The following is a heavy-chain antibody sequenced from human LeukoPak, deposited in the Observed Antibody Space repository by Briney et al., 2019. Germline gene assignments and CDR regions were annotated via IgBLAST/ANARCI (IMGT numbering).Heavy chain of an antibody. CDR2: IIPIFGTA. J-gene: IGHJ4*02. Sequence: SVKVSCKASGGTCSNYAISWVRQAPGQGLEWMGRIIPIFGTANYAQKFQGRVTITTDESTSTAYMELSSLRSEDTAVYYCARDRYSYGQYYFDYWGQGTLVTVSS. D-gene: IGHD5-18*01. CDR3: ARDRYSYGQYYFDY. V-gene: IGHV1-69*05. CDR1: GGTCSNYA.